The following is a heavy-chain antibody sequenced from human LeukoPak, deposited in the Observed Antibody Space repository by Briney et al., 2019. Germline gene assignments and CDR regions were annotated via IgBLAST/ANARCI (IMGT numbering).Heavy chain of an antibody. J-gene: IGHJ4*02. CDR3: ARGDRDGDKTLDY. Sequence: SETLSLTCAVYGGSFSGYYWSWIRQPPGKGLEWIGEINHSGSTNYNPSLKSRVTISVDTSKNQFSLKLSSVTAADTAVYYCARGDRDGDKTLDYWGQGTLVTVSS. V-gene: IGHV4-34*01. CDR2: INHSGST. CDR1: GGSFSGYY. D-gene: IGHD5-24*01.